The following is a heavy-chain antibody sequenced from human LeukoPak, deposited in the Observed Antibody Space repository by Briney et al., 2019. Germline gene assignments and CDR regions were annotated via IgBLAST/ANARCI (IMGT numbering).Heavy chain of an antibody. CDR3: AKSLRFLEWTFDY. D-gene: IGHD3-3*01. Sequence: ASVKVSCKASGGTFSSYAISWVRQAPGQGLEWMGGIIPIFGTANYAQKFQGRVTITTDESTSTAYMELSSLRSDDTAVYYCAKSLRFLEWTFDYWGQGTLVTVSS. J-gene: IGHJ4*02. CDR2: IIPIFGTA. V-gene: IGHV1-69*05. CDR1: GGTFSSYA.